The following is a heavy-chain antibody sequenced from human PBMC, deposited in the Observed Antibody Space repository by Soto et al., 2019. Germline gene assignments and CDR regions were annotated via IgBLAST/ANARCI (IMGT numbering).Heavy chain of an antibody. D-gene: IGHD3-22*01. Sequence: EVQLLESGGGLVQPGGSLRLSCAASGFTFSSYAMSWVRQAPGKGLEWVSAISGSGDSTYYADSVKGRFTISRDNSKNTRYLQMNSLRAEDTAVYYCAKRADYYDSSGYRYYYYYGMDVWGQGTTVTVSS. CDR1: GFTFSSYA. CDR3: AKRADYYDSSGYRYYYYYGMDV. J-gene: IGHJ6*02. CDR2: ISGSGDST. V-gene: IGHV3-23*01.